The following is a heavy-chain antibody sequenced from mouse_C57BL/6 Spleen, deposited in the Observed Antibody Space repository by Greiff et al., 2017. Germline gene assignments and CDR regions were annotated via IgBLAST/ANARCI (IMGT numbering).Heavy chain of an antibody. CDR2: IWTGGGT. CDR3: ARETDSSDYGSSHFDY. J-gene: IGHJ2*01. CDR1: GFSLTSYA. D-gene: IGHD1-1*01. Sequence: VKLMESGPALVAPSQSLSITCTVSGFSLTSYAISWVRQPPGKGLEWLGVIWTGGGTNYNSALKSRLSISKDNSKSQVFLKMNSLQTDDTARYYCARETDSSDYGSSHFDYWGQGTTLTVSS. V-gene: IGHV2-9-1*01.